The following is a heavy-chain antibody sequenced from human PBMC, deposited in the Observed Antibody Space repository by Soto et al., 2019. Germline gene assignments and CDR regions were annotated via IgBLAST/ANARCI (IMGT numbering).Heavy chain of an antibody. CDR2: IKPDGSDK. J-gene: IGHJ4*02. CDR3: ARENYFDY. CDR1: GFTFHNYW. V-gene: IGHV3-7*01. Sequence: EVHLVESGGGLVQPGGSLRLSCAASGFTFHNYWMGWVRKTPDKGLEWVANIKPDGSDKYYVDSVKGRFTISRDNAKNSLYLQMNSLRAEDTAVYYCARENYFDYWGQGTLVTVSS.